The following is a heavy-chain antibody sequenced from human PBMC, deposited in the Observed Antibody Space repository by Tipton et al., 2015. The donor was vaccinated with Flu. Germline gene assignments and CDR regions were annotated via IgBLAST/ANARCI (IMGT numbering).Heavy chain of an antibody. D-gene: IGHD1-14*01. CDR3: ARYGKFAPMITNYNDGMDV. CDR1: GGTFSTYA. J-gene: IGHJ6*02. CDR2: IIPIIGTT. Sequence: QLVQSGAEVKKPGSSVKVSCKASGGTFSTYAISWVRQAPGQGLEWMGGIIPIIGTTNYAQKFQDRLTIAADESTNTAYMELSSLRSEDTAVYYCARYGKFAPMITNYNDGMDVWGQGTTVIVSS. V-gene: IGHV1-69*01.